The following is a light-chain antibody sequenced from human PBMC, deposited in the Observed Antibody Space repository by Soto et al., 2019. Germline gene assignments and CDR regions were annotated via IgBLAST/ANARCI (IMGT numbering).Light chain of an antibody. J-gene: IGKJ2*03. CDR1: QNIGHY. Sequence: DIQMTQSPSSLPASVGDRVTITCRASQNIGHYLHWYQQKPGKAPKIIIYAASNLQGGVPSRFSGSGSGTDFTLTINNLQPEDFAIYYCQQSFSIPYSFGQGTKLDIK. CDR2: AAS. V-gene: IGKV1-39*01. CDR3: QQSFSIPYS.